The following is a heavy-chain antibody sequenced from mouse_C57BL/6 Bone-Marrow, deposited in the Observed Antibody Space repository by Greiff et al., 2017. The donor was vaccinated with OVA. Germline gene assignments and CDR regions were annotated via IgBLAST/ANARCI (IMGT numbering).Heavy chain of an antibody. D-gene: IGHD6-1*01. V-gene: IGHV1-7*01. CDR1: GYTFTSYW. CDR2: INPSSGYT. J-gene: IGHJ1*03. CDR3: ARPLPLWYFDV. Sequence: QVQLQQSGAELAKPGASVKLSCKASGYTFTSYWMHWVKQRPGQGLEWIGYINPSSGYTKYNQKFKDKATLTADKSSSTAYMQLSSLTYEDAAVYYCARPLPLWYFDVWGTGTTVTVSS.